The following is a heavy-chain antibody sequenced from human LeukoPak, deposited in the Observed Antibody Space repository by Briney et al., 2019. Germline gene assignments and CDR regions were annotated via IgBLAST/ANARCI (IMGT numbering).Heavy chain of an antibody. CDR3: VRDWGYDSSGYWQKYFDT. D-gene: IGHD3-22*01. CDR1: GFTFTTFW. CDR2: INHDGSST. Sequence: PGGSLRLSCATSGFTFTTFWMHWVRQAPGKGLVWVSRINHDGSSTNYAGSVKGRFTISRDNAKNTVYLQMNSLRAEDTAVYYCVRDWGYDSSGYWQKYFDTWGQGTLVTVSS. V-gene: IGHV3-74*01. J-gene: IGHJ4*02.